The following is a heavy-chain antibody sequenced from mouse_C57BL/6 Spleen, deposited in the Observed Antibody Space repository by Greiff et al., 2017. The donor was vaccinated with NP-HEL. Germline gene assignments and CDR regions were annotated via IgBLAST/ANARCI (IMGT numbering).Heavy chain of an antibody. CDR3: ARGNDYDDVGCFDY. J-gene: IGHJ2*01. Sequence: QVQLQQPGAELVKPGASVKMSCKASGYTFTSYWITWVKQRPGQGLEWIGDIYPGSGSTNYNEKFKSKATLTVDTSSSTAYMQLSSLTSEDSAVYYCARGNDYDDVGCFDYWGQGTTLTVSS. CDR1: GYTFTSYW. D-gene: IGHD2-4*01. V-gene: IGHV1-55*01. CDR2: IYPGSGST.